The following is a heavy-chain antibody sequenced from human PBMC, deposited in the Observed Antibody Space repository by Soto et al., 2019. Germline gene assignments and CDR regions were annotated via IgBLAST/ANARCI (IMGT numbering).Heavy chain of an antibody. CDR1: GFSLTTSGVG. J-gene: IGHJ5*02. Sequence: QITLKESGPTLVSPTQTLTLTCTFSGFSLTTSGVGVGWIRQPPGKALEWLAFVYWDDDKRYSPSLKSRLTIAKDTSKNQVVLTMTNMDPVDTATYFCAHRRPWSSDWNSGWFDPWGQGTLVPVSS. D-gene: IGHD1-1*01. V-gene: IGHV2-5*02. CDR3: AHRRPWSSDWNSGWFDP. CDR2: VYWDDDK.